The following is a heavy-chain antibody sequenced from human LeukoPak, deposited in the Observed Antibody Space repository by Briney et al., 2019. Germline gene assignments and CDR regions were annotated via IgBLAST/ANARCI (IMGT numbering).Heavy chain of an antibody. J-gene: IGHJ5*02. CDR1: GFTFSAYS. CDR3: ARDANPIAAGTYNSLDP. V-gene: IGHV3-23*01. CDR2: IRGSGGDT. Sequence: GGSLRLSCAASGFTFSAYSMSWVRQAPGKGLEWVSAIRGSGGDTYYADSVKGRFTISRDNSKDTLSLQMNSLRAEDTAVYYCARDANPIAAGTYNSLDPWGQGTLVTVSS. D-gene: IGHD6-13*01.